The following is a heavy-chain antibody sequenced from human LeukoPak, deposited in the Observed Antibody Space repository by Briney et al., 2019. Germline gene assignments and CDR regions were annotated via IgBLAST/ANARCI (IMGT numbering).Heavy chain of an antibody. V-gene: IGHV3-7*01. CDR3: ARLRWTCTNGACYTGFEY. D-gene: IGHD2-8*01. CDR2: IKQDESEK. Sequence: GGSLRLSCAASGFTFSNYWMSWVRQAPGKGLEWVANIKQDESEKYFVDSVKGRFTFSRDNAENSLYLLMNSLRAEDTAIYYCARLRWTCTNGACYTGFEYWGQGTLVTVSS. CDR1: GFTFSNYW. J-gene: IGHJ4*02.